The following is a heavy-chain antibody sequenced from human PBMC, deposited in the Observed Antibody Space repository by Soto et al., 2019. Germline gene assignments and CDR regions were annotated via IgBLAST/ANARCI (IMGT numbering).Heavy chain of an antibody. V-gene: IGHV4-59*01. J-gene: IGHJ5*02. CDR1: GDSISSYY. CDR3: ARDPLYSYGLGPFDP. CDR2: IYYSGST. D-gene: IGHD5-18*01. Sequence: SETLSLTCTVSGDSISSYYCSWIRQPPGKGLEWIGYIYYSGSTNYTPSLKSRVTISVDTSKNQFSLKLSSVTAADTAVYYCARDPLYSYGLGPFDPWGQGSLLTVSS.